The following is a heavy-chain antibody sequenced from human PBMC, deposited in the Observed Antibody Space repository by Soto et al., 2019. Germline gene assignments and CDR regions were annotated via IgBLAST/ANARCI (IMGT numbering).Heavy chain of an antibody. V-gene: IGHV1-69*13. CDR3: ARDSPPRXTMVRGVGYYYYYGMDV. CDR2: IIPIFGTA. CDR1: GGTFSSYA. J-gene: IGHJ6*02. D-gene: IGHD3-10*01. Sequence: ASVKVSCKASGGTFSSYAISWVRQAPGQGLEWMGGIIPIFGTANYAQKFQGRVTITADESTSTAYMELSSLRSEDTAVYYCARDSPPRXTMVRGVGYYYYYGMDVWGQGTTVTVSS.